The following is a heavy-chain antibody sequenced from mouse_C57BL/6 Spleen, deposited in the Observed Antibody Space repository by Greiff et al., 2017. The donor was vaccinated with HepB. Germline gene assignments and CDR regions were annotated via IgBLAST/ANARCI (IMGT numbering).Heavy chain of an antibody. CDR1: GYTFTGYW. D-gene: IGHD1-1*01. CDR3: ARSQYYGSSWGYAMDY. V-gene: IGHV1-9*01. J-gene: IGHJ4*01. CDR2: ILPGSGST. Sequence: VQLQESGAELLKHGASVKLYCKATGYTFTGYWIEWVKQRPGHGLEWIGEILPGSGSTNYKEKFKGKATFTADTYSNTAYLQLSSLTTEDSDIYYCARSQYYGSSWGYAMDYGGQGTSVTVSS.